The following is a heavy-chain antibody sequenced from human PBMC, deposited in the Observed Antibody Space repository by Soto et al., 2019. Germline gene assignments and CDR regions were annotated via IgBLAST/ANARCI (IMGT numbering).Heavy chain of an antibody. CDR1: GFTFSNYS. Sequence: EVQLVGSGGGLVKPGGSLRLSCAASGFTFSNYSMTWVRQAPGKGLEWVASISVSGRYIYYADSVKGRFAISRDIAKTSVFLQMNSLRAEDTAVYYCGTVPPSRAVWGQGTTVTVSS. V-gene: IGHV3-21*02. CDR2: ISVSGRYI. CDR3: GTVPPSRAV. J-gene: IGHJ6*02. D-gene: IGHD6-6*01.